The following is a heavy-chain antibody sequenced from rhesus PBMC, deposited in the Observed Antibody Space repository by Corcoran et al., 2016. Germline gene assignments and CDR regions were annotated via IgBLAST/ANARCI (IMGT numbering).Heavy chain of an antibody. D-gene: IGHD5-24*01. Sequence: QVTLKESGPALVKPTQTLTLTCTFSGFSLSTSGMRVSWIRQPPGKALEWLARIDWDDDKYYSTSLKSSLTISKDTSKNQVVLTMTNMDPVDTATYYCARRRSLDVWGRGVLVTVSS. CDR3: ARRRSLDV. CDR1: GFSLSTSGMR. J-gene: IGHJ5-2*02. CDR2: IDWDDDK. V-gene: IGHV2S2*01.